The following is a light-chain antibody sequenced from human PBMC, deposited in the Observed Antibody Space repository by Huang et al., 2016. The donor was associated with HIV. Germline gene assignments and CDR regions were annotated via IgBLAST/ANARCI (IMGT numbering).Light chain of an antibody. CDR1: QSVRSW. V-gene: IGKV1-5*03. J-gene: IGKJ1*01. Sequence: DIQMTQSPSTLSASVGDRVTIICRASQSVRSWLAWYQQKPGKASKLLIYQASTLQNGVPSRFSVIGSGTEFTLTISSLQPDDFATYYCQQYSSYIQWTFGQGTKVEI. CDR2: QAS. CDR3: QQYSSYIQWT.